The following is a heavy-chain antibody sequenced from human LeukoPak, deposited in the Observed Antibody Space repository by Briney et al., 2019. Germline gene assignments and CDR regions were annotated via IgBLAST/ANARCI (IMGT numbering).Heavy chain of an antibody. CDR2: ISAYNGNT. V-gene: IGHV1-18*01. CDR1: GYTFTSYG. J-gene: IGHJ4*02. D-gene: IGHD6-19*01. CDR3: ARAIAVAGRTACDY. Sequence: ASVKVSCKASGYTFTSYGISWVRQAPGQGLEWMGWISAYNGNTNYAQKLQGRVTMTTDTSTSTAYMELRSLRSDDTAVYYGARAIAVAGRTACDYWGQGTLVTVSS.